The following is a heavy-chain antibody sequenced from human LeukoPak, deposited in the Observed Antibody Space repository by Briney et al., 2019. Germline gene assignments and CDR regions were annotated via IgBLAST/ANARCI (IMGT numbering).Heavy chain of an antibody. J-gene: IGHJ6*04. V-gene: IGHV3-21*01. D-gene: IGHD6-13*01. Sequence: GGSLRPSCAASGFTFSSYSMNWVRQAPGKGLEWVSSISSSSSYIYYADSVKGRFTISRDNAKNSLYLQMNSLRAEDTAVYYCATPLSSSWPGDVWGKGTTVTVSS. CDR2: ISSSSSYI. CDR1: GFTFSSYS. CDR3: ATPLSSSWPGDV.